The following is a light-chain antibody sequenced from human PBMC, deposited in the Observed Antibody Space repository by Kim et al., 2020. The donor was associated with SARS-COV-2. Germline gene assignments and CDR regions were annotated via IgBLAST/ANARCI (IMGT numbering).Light chain of an antibody. CDR1: SGHSSYA. Sequence: PVLTQSPSASASLGASVKLTCTLSSGHSSYAIAWHQQQPEKGPRYLMKLNSDGSHSKGDGIPDRFSGSSSGAERYLTISSLQSEDEADYYCQTWDTGIRVFGGGTQLTVL. V-gene: IGLV4-69*01. J-gene: IGLJ3*02. CDR3: QTWDTGIRV. CDR2: LNSDGSH.